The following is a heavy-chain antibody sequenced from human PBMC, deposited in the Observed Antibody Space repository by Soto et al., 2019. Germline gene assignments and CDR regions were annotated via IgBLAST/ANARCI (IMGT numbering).Heavy chain of an antibody. CDR2: ISGSGGST. J-gene: IGHJ6*02. CDR1: GFTFSSYA. V-gene: IGHV3-23*01. D-gene: IGHD2-15*01. Sequence: PGGSLRLSCAASGFTFSSYAMSRVRQAPGKGLEWVSAISGSGGSTYYADSVKGRFTISRDNSKNTLYLQMNSLRVEDTAVYYCAKGGGGSPGNYGLDVWGQGTTVTVSS. CDR3: AKGGGGSPGNYGLDV.